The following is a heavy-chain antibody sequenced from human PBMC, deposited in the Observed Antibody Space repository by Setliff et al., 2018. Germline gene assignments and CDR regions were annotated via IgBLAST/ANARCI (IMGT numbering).Heavy chain of an antibody. CDR2: IYYSGST. Sequence: SETLSPTCRVSGGSISSGNYYWGLIRQPPGKGLEWVATIYYSGSTYSNPSLKSRLIISVDAPDNQFSVKLSSVTAADTAVYYCARHKSNGSGSYPSLYMDVWGKGIMVTVS. D-gene: IGHD3-10*01. CDR3: ARHKSNGSGSYPSLYMDV. J-gene: IGHJ6*03. V-gene: IGHV4-39*01. CDR1: GGSISSGNYY.